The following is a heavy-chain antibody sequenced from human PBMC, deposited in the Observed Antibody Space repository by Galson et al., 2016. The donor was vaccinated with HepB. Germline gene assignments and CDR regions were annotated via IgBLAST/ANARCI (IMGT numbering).Heavy chain of an antibody. CDR2: ISSSSSSI. J-gene: IGHJ4*02. CDR1: GFTFSTYS. CDR3: ARDRGIQLWSRDGFDY. V-gene: IGHV3-21*01. D-gene: IGHD5-18*01. Sequence: SLRLSCAASGFTFSTYSMNWVRQVPGKGLEWVSSISSSSSSIYYGDSLKGRFTISRDNAKNSLYLQMNSLRAEDTAVYYCARDRGIQLWSRDGFDYWGQGTLVTVSS.